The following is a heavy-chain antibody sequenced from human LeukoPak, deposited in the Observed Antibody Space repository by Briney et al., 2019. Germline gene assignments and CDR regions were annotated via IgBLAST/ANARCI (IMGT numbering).Heavy chain of an antibody. CDR3: ARDLDIVVVAAAVRHYGLDV. V-gene: IGHV1-18*01. CDR2: ISPYNGNT. D-gene: IGHD2-2*02. J-gene: IGHJ6*02. CDR1: GYTFTNYG. Sequence: RASVKVSCKASGYTFTNYGLSWVRQAPGQGLEWMGWISPYNGNTYYAQMLQGRVTMTTDTSTTTAYVELRSLRSDDTAVYYCARDLDIVVVAAAVRHYGLDVWGQGTTVTVSS.